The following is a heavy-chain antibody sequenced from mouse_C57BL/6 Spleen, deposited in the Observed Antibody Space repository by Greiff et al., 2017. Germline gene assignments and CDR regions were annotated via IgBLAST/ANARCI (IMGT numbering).Heavy chain of an antibody. J-gene: IGHJ2*01. D-gene: IGHD2-2*01. CDR3: ARVGYDDDY. V-gene: IGHV1-50*01. CDR2: IDPSDSYT. Sequence: QVQLQQPGAELVKPGASVKLSCKASGYTFTSYWMQWVKQRPGQGLEWIGEIDPSDSYTNYNQKFKGKATMAVDTSSSTAYRQLSSLAAEDSAVYDCARVGYDDDYWGQGTTLTVSS. CDR1: GYTFTSYW.